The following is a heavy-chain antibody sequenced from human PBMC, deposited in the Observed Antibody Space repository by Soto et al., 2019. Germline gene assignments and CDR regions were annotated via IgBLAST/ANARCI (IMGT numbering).Heavy chain of an antibody. V-gene: IGHV4-34*01. CDR2: INHSGST. J-gene: IGHJ4*02. Sequence: QVQLQQWGAGLLKPSETLSLTCAVYGGSFSGYYWSWIRQPPGKGLEWIGEINHSGSTNYNPSLKGRVTISVDTSKNQFSLKLSSVTAADTAVYYCARVRYYITIQTGYFDYWGQGTLVTVSS. CDR3: ARVRYYITIQTGYFDY. D-gene: IGHD3-9*01. CDR1: GGSFSGYY.